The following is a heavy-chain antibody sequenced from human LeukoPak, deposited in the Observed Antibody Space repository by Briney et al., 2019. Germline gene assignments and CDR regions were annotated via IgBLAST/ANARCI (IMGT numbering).Heavy chain of an antibody. CDR3: AKQGGPIVVVPAAYFDY. CDR1: GFTFSSYS. D-gene: IGHD2-2*01. CDR2: ISGSGGST. J-gene: IGHJ4*02. V-gene: IGHV3-23*01. Sequence: QTGGSLRLSCAASGFTFSSYSMNWVRQAPGKGLEWVSAISGSGGSTYYADSVKGRFTISRDNSKNTLYLQMNSLRAEDTAVYYCAKQGGPIVVVPAAYFDYWGQGTLVTVSS.